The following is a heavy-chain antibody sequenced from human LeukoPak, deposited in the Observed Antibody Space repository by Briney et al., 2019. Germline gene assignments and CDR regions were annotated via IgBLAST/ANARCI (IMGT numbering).Heavy chain of an antibody. CDR2: IYYSGST. CDR1: GGSISSYY. Sequence: SETLSLTCTVSGGSISSYYWSWIRQPPGKGLEWIGYIYYSGSTNYNPSLKSRVTVSVDTSKNQFSLRLTSVTAADTAVYYCARPSPAFDPWGQGILVTVTS. CDR3: ARPSPAFDP. V-gene: IGHV4-59*12. J-gene: IGHJ5*02.